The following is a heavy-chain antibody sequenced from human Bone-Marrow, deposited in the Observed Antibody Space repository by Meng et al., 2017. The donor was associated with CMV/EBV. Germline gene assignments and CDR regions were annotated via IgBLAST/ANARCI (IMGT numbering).Heavy chain of an antibody. Sequence: ISSSSYYWGWIRQPPGKGLEWIGSIYYSGSTYYNPSLKSRVTISVDTSKNQFSLKLSSVTAADTAVYYCARVAPMVRGVIIQDWFDPWGQGTLVTVSS. CDR3: ARVAPMVRGVIIQDWFDP. D-gene: IGHD3-10*01. J-gene: IGHJ5*02. CDR2: IYYSGST. CDR1: ISSSSYY. V-gene: IGHV4-39*07.